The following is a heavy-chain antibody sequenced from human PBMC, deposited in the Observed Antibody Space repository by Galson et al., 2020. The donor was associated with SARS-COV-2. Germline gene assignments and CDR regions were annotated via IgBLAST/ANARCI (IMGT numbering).Heavy chain of an antibody. V-gene: IGHV3-30*02. CDR3: AREIAVAGGFDY. D-gene: IGHD6-19*01. J-gene: IGHJ4*02. Sequence: GGSLRLSCAASGFHFSSHAMHWVRQAPGKGLEWVAQIFFDGSDKYYGDSVKGRFTISRDSSKNTLYLQMNSLRAEDTAVYYCAREIAVAGGFDYWGQGTLVTVSS. CDR1: GFHFSSHA. CDR2: IFFDGSDK.